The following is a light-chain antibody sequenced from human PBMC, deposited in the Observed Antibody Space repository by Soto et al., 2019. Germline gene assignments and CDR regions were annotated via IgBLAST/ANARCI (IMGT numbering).Light chain of an antibody. V-gene: IGLV2-14*01. CDR1: SSDVGGYNY. CDR2: EVS. CDR3: GSYTSSSPYV. Sequence: QSALTQPASVSGSPGQSITISCTGTSSDVGGYNYVSWYQHHPGKAPKLMIYEVSYRPSGVSNRFSGSKSGNTASLTISGLQAEDEADYYCGSYTSSSPYVFGTGTKVTVL. J-gene: IGLJ1*01.